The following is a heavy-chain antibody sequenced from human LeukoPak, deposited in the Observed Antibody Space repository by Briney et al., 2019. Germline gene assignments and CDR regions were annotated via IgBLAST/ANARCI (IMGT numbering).Heavy chain of an antibody. D-gene: IGHD2-2*02. V-gene: IGHV1-2*02. J-gene: IGHJ4*02. CDR2: INPNSGGT. CDR3: ARERTRGYCSSTSCYMSYGY. Sequence: ASVKVSCKASGYTFTGYYMHWVRQAPGQGLEWMGWINPNSGGTNYAQKFQGRFTMTRDTSISTAYMELSRLRSDDTAVYYCARERTRGYCSSTSCYMSYGYWGQGTLVTVSS. CDR1: GYTFTGYY.